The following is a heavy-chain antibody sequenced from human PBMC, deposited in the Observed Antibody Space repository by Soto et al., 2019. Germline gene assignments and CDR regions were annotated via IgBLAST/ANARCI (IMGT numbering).Heavy chain of an antibody. J-gene: IGHJ5*02. V-gene: IGHV1-69*13. CDR3: ARGPIAAAVYNWFDP. Sequence: GASVKVSCKASGGTFSSYAISWVRQAPGQGLEWMGGIIPIFGTANYAQKFQGRVTITADESTSTAYMELSSLRSEDTAVYYCARGPIAAAVYNWFDPWGQGTLVTVSS. CDR2: IIPIFGTA. CDR1: GGTFSSYA. D-gene: IGHD6-13*01.